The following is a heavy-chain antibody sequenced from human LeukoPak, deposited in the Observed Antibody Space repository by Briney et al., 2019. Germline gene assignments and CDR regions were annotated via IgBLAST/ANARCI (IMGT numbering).Heavy chain of an antibody. V-gene: IGHV1-2*02. CDR3: ARGGQGYDSSGYYPW. J-gene: IGHJ4*02. CDR1: GYTFTGYY. D-gene: IGHD3-22*01. Sequence: GSSVKVSCKASGYTFTGYYMHCGRQAPGQGLEWRGGSNPNSGGTNYAQKFQGRVTMTRDTSISTAYMELSRLRSDDTAVYYCARGGQGYDSSGYYPWWGQGTLVTVSS. CDR2: SNPNSGGT.